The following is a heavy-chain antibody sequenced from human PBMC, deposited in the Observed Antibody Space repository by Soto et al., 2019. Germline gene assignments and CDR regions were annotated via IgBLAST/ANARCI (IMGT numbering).Heavy chain of an antibody. CDR2: ISYDGNTK. CDR3: VKDYYDTLAGYYGPDY. V-gene: IGHV3-30*18. D-gene: IGHD3-9*01. Sequence: QVQLVESGGGVVQPGRSLRLSCVASGFTFNNYGIHWVRQAPGKGLEWVTVISYDGNTKYYADSVKGRFTISRDNSKNPRDLHLNSLRPEDTAVYYCVKDYYDTLAGYYGPDYWGQGTLVTVSS. J-gene: IGHJ4*02. CDR1: GFTFNNYG.